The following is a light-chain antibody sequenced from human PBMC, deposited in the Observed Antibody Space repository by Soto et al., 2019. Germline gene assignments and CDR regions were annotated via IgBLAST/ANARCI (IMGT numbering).Light chain of an antibody. Sequence: QSVLTQRASVSGSPGQSITISCTGTSIDVGGYNYVSWYQQHPGKAPKLMIYEVSNRPSGVSNRFSGSKSGNTASLTISGLQAEDEADYYCSSYTTISTLQVFGGGTKVTVL. CDR3: SSYTTISTLQV. V-gene: IGLV2-14*01. CDR1: SIDVGGYNY. CDR2: EVS. J-gene: IGLJ3*02.